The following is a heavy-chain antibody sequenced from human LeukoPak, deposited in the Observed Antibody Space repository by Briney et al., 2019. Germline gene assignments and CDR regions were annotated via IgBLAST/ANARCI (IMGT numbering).Heavy chain of an antibody. CDR1: GGSISSSSYY. Sequence: PSETLSLTCTVSGGSISSSSYYWGWIRQPPGKGLEWIGSIYYSGSTYYNPSLKSRVTISVDTSKNQFSLKLSSVTAADTAVYYCARMVVPAAITVNWFDPWGQGTLVTVSS. CDR2: IYYSGST. V-gene: IGHV4-39*07. J-gene: IGHJ5*02. CDR3: ARMVVPAAITVNWFDP. D-gene: IGHD2-2*02.